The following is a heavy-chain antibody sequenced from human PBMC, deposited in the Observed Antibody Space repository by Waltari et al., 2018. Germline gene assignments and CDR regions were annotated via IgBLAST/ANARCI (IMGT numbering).Heavy chain of an antibody. J-gene: IGHJ3*02. CDR3: AGEVGATGYAFDI. V-gene: IGHV1-69*01. Sequence: QVQLVESGGGVVQPGRSLRLSCAASGFTFSSYAISWVRQAPGQGLWWMGGIIPILGTANYAQKFQGRVTITTDESTSTAYMELSSLRSEDTAVYYCAGEVGATGYAFDIWGQGTMVTVSS. CDR2: IIPILGTA. CDR1: GFTFSSYA. D-gene: IGHD1-26*01.